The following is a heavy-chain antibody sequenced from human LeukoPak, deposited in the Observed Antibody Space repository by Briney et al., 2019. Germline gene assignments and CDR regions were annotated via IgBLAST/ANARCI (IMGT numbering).Heavy chain of an antibody. Sequence: GESLKISFKASGYRFTTYWIGWVRRMPGKGLEWMWSIYPGDSDTTYDPSFQGQVTISADKAISTAYLQWNSLKASDTAMYYCALGVAGRFAFWGQGNLVTVSS. D-gene: IGHD6-19*01. J-gene: IGHJ4*02. V-gene: IGHV5-51*01. CDR1: GYRFTTYW. CDR2: IYPGDSDT. CDR3: ALGVAGRFAF.